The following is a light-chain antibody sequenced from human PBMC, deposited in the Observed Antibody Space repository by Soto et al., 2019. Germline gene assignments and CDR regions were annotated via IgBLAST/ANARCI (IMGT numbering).Light chain of an antibody. CDR2: SNN. V-gene: IGLV1-44*01. J-gene: IGLJ1*01. CDR3: AAWGDSLSAYV. CDR1: SSNVGSNS. Sequence: QSVLTQPPSASGAPGQRVIVSCSGGSSNVGSNSVNWYQHLPGSAPKLLIFSNNQRPSGVPDRLSGSKSGTSASLAIGGLQSDDEADYYCAAWGDSLSAYVFGSGTKVTVL.